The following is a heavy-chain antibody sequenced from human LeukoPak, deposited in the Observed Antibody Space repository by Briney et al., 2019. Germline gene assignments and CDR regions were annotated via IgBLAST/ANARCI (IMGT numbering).Heavy chain of an antibody. Sequence: GGSLRLSCSASGFTFSSYGLFWVRQAPGKRLEYVSAISSDGGQTYYADSVKGRFTISRDNSKCTLYLHMSSLRLEDTAVYSCAKLQSVAGPLDYWGQGTLVTVSS. V-gene: IGHV3-64D*09. J-gene: IGHJ4*02. CDR1: GFTFSSYG. D-gene: IGHD6-19*01. CDR3: AKLQSVAGPLDY. CDR2: ISSDGGQT.